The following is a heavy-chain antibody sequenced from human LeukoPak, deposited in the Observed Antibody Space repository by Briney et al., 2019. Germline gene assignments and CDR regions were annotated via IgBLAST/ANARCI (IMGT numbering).Heavy chain of an antibody. D-gene: IGHD3-10*01. CDR2: ISSSGSTI. CDR3: AREIRGFFDY. Sequence: GGSLRLSCAASGFTFSSYEMNWVRQAPGKGLEWVSYISSSGSTIYYADSVKGRFTISRENAKNSLYLQMNSLRAEDTAVYYCAREIRGFFDYWGQGTLVTVSS. V-gene: IGHV3-48*03. CDR1: GFTFSSYE. J-gene: IGHJ4*02.